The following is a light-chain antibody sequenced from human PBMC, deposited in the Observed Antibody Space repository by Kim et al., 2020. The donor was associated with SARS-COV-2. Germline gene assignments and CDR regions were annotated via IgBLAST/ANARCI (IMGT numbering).Light chain of an antibody. J-gene: IGLJ2*01. V-gene: IGLV2-8*01. CDR1: NKDVGGYKY. CDR2: EVS. CDR3: SSYAGSDNLV. Sequence: GQSVTISCTGTNKDVGGYKYVSWDQLHPGKAPKLMIYEVSKRPSGVPDRFSGSKSGNTASLPVSGLQADDEADYYCSSYAGSDNLVFGGGTKLTVL.